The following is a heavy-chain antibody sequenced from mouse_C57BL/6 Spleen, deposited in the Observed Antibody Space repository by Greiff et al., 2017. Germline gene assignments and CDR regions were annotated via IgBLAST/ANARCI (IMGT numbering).Heavy chain of an antibody. V-gene: IGHV6-6*01. CDR3: TRTGTGYYFDY. Sequence: EVQLVESGGGLVQPGGSMKLSCAASGFTFSDAWMDWVRQSPEKGLEWVAEIRNKANNHATYYAESVKGRFTISRDDSKSSVYLQMNSLRAEDTGIYYCTRTGTGYYFDYWGQGTTLTVSS. J-gene: IGHJ2*01. CDR2: IRNKANNHAT. D-gene: IGHD4-1*01. CDR1: GFTFSDAW.